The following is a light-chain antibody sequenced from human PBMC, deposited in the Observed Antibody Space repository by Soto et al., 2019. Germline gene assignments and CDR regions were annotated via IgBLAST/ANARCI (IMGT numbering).Light chain of an antibody. CDR2: DAS. CDR1: QSISSW. J-gene: IGKJ5*01. CDR3: QQYNSYPIT. V-gene: IGKV1-5*01. Sequence: DIQMTQSTSTLSASVGDRVTVTCRASQSISSWLAWYQQKPGKAPKLLIYDASILESGVPSRFSGSGSGTEFTLTISSLQPDDFATYYCQQYNSYPITFCQGTRLEIK.